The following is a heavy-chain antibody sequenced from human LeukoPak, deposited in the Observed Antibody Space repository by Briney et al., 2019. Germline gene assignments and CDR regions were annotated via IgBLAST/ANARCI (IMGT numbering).Heavy chain of an antibody. D-gene: IGHD2-2*01. Sequence: PSETLSLTCTVSGGSISSSSYYWGWIRQPPGKGLEWIGSIYYSGSTYYNPSLKSRVTISVDTSKNQFSLELSSVTAADTAVYYCARHVVVTAADYYMDVWGKGTTVTVSS. J-gene: IGHJ6*03. CDR1: GGSISSSSYY. V-gene: IGHV4-39*01. CDR3: ARHVVVTAADYYMDV. CDR2: IYYSGST.